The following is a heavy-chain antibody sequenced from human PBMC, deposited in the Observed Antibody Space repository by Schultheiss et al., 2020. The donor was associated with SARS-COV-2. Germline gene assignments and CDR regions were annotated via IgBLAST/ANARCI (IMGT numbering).Heavy chain of an antibody. CDR3: ARGFVVDDAFDI. CDR1: GGTFSSYA. Sequence: ASVKVSCKASGGTFSSYAISWVRQAPGQGLEWMGWINPNSGGTNYAQKFQGWVTMTRDTSISTAYMELSRLRSDDTAVYYCARGFVVDDAFDIWGQGTMVTVSS. J-gene: IGHJ3*02. CDR2: INPNSGGT. V-gene: IGHV1-2*04. D-gene: IGHD2-15*01.